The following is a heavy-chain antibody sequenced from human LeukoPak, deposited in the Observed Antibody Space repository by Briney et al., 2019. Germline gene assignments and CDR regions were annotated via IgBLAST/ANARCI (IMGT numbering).Heavy chain of an antibody. CDR1: GYTFTGYY. CDR3: ARQGRVRDFLDY. D-gene: IGHD3/OR15-3a*01. J-gene: IGHJ4*02. V-gene: IGHV1-18*04. Sequence: GASVKVSCKASGYTFTGYYMHWVRQAPGQGLEWMGWISAYNGNTNYAQELQGRVTMTTDTSTSTAYMELRSLRSDDTAVYYCARQGRVRDFLDYWGQGTLVTVSS. CDR2: ISAYNGNT.